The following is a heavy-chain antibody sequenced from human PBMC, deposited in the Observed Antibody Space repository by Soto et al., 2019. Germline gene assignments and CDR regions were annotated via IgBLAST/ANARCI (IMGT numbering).Heavy chain of an antibody. J-gene: IGHJ3*02. D-gene: IGHD2-15*01. Sequence: EVQLVESGGGLVKPGGSLRLSCAASGFTFSDYYINWVRQATGKGLEWVSSISSSSSDIYYADSVKGRFTVSRDNAKNSLSLQMNSLRDEDTAVYYCAREIRYCGGGSCYTVGAFDIWGQGTMVTVSS. CDR2: ISSSSSDI. CDR3: AREIRYCGGGSCYTVGAFDI. CDR1: GFTFSDYY. V-gene: IGHV3-21*01.